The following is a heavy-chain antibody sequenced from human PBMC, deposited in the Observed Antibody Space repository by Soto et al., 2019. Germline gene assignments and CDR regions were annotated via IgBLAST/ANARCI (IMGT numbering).Heavy chain of an antibody. V-gene: IGHV4-31*02. CDR3: ARTTRTVWFDP. CDR2: IYYSGST. D-gene: IGHD1-1*01. CDR1: GGSISSGGYY. J-gene: IGHJ5*02. Sequence: SETLSLTCTVSGGSISSGGYYWSWIRQHPGKGLEWIGYIYYSGSTYYNPSPKSRVTISVDTSKNQFSLKLSSVTAADTAVYYCARTTRTVWFDPWGQGTLVTVSS.